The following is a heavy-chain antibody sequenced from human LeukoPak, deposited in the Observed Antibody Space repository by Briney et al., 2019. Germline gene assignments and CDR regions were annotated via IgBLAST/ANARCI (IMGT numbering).Heavy chain of an antibody. CDR1: GYTFTGYY. D-gene: IGHD5-12*01. J-gene: IGHJ4*02. V-gene: IGHV1-2*02. CDR3: ARGYPQYSGYDNSFDY. CDR2: INPNSGGT. Sequence: GASVKVSCKASGYTFTGYYMHWVRQAPGQGLEWMGCINPNSGGTNYAQKFQGRVTMTRDTSISTAYMELSRLRSDDTAVYYCARGYPQYSGYDNSFDYWGQGTLVTVSS.